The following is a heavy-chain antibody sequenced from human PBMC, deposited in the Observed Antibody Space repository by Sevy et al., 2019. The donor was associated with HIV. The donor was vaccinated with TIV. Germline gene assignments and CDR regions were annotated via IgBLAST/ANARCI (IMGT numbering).Heavy chain of an antibody. CDR2: IYPGDSDT. CDR1: GYSFTSYW. CDR3: AGQWIRAAAGYYYYYGMDV. V-gene: IGHV5-51*01. D-gene: IGHD6-13*01. Sequence: GESLKISCKGSGYSFTSYWIGWVRQMPGKGLEWMGIIYPGDSDTRYSPSFQGQVTISADKSISTAYLQWSSLKASDTAMYYCAGQWIRAAAGYYYYYGMDVWGQGTTVTVSS. J-gene: IGHJ6*02.